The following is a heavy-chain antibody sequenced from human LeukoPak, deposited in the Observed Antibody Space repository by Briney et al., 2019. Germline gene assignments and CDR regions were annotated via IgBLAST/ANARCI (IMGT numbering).Heavy chain of an antibody. CDR2: IAHHGNDK. Sequence: GRSLRPSCAAAGFIFSKSAMHWVRQRPGKGLEWVAYIAHHGNDKYYVDSVKGRFTISRDNSRRTLYLQMNSLRPDDTARYYCAKDGSWPCTDWGQGTPVTVSS. J-gene: IGHJ4*02. CDR1: GFIFSKSA. CDR3: AKDGSWPCTD. D-gene: IGHD3-10*01. V-gene: IGHV3-30*02.